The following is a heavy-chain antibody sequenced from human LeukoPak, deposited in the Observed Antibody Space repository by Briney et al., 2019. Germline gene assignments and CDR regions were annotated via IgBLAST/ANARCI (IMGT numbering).Heavy chain of an antibody. CDR2: ISSSSYI. D-gene: IGHD5-18*01. V-gene: IGHV3-21*01. Sequence: GGSLRLSCAASGFTFSSYSMNWVRQAPGKGLEWVSSISSSSYIYYADSVTGRFTISRDNAKNSLYLQMNSLRVEDTAVYYCAREGYSYGYTFDYWGQGTLVTVSS. J-gene: IGHJ4*02. CDR3: AREGYSYGYTFDY. CDR1: GFTFSSYS.